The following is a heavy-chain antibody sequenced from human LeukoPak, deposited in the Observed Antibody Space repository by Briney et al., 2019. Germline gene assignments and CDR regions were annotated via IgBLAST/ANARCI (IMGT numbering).Heavy chain of an antibody. D-gene: IGHD3-16*01. CDR3: ARERGNYGMDV. CDR2: IYTSGSP. V-gene: IGHV4-4*07. Sequence: PSETLSLTCSVSDGSLSSYYWSWTRQPAGKSLEWIGRIYTSGSPSYNPSLKSRVTMSLDTSKKQFSLKLNSVTAADTAVYYCARERGNYGMDVWGQGTTVTVSS. J-gene: IGHJ6*02. CDR1: DGSLSSYY.